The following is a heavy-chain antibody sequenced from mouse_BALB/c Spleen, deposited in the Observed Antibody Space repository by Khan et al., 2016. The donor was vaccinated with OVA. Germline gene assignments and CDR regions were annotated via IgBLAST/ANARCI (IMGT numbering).Heavy chain of an antibody. CDR1: GFTFSDYY. V-gene: IGHV5-4*02. D-gene: IGHD1-1*02. CDR2: ISDGGSYT. Sequence: EVELVESGGGLVKPGGSLKLSCAASGFTFSDYYMYWVRQTPEKRLEWVATISDGGSYTYYPDSVKGRFTISRADVKNHLYLQMSSRKSEDTAMYYCARGFYGGPFTYWGQGTLVTVSA. J-gene: IGHJ3*01. CDR3: ARGFYGGPFTY.